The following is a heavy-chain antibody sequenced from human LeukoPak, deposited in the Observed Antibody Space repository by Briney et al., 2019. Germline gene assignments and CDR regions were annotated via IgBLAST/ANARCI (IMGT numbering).Heavy chain of an antibody. J-gene: IGHJ6*03. V-gene: IGHV1-69*13. CDR3: ARDAYNYYMDV. Sequence: ASVKVSCKASGGSFKSYAFSWVRQAPGQGLEWMGGIIPFFGTSNYAQNFRGRLTITAEESTSTAYMELSSLTSADTAVYYCARDAYNYYMDVWGKGTTVTISS. CDR2: IIPFFGTS. CDR1: GGSFKSYA.